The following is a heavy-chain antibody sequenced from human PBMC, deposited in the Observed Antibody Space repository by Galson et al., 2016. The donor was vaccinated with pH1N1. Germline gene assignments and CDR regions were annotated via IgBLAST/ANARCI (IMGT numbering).Heavy chain of an antibody. J-gene: IGHJ4*02. CDR1: GGTFSSYA. Sequence: SCKASGGTFSSYAISWVRQAPGHGLEWMGGIIPIFGILNYAQHFQGRVTITADEFTSTAYMELSSLTSEDTAVYYCAGAGFGTYKFDSWGQGTLVTVSS. D-gene: IGHD5-24*01. V-gene: IGHV1-69*01. CDR2: IIPIFGIL. CDR3: AGAGFGTYKFDS.